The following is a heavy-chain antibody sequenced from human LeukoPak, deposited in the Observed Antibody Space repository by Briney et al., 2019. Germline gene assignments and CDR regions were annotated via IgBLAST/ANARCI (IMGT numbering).Heavy chain of an antibody. V-gene: IGHV3-9*01. CDR3: AKSGGRGGSYHITKFDY. D-gene: IGHD1-26*01. Sequence: GRSLRLSCAASGFTFDDYAMHWVRQAPGKGLEWVSGISWNSGSIGYADSVKGRFTISRDNAKNSLYLQMNSLRAEDTALYYCAKSGGRGGSYHITKFDYWGQGTLVTVSS. CDR2: ISWNSGSI. J-gene: IGHJ4*02. CDR1: GFTFDDYA.